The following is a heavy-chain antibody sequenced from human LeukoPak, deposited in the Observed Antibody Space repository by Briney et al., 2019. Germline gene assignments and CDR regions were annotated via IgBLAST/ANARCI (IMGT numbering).Heavy chain of an antibody. D-gene: IGHD3-10*01. J-gene: IGHJ5*02. CDR3: ARHSGSGSLSRPSDP. V-gene: IGHV4-39*01. CDR1: GASVTSGGFY. Sequence: ETLSLTCTVSGASVTSGGFYWGWLRQSPGKGLQWIATVYYTGSTYYNPSLKSRVTISIDTSKNQFSLNLRSLIAADTAVYYCARHSGSGSLSRPSDPWGRGTLVTVSS. CDR2: VYYTGST.